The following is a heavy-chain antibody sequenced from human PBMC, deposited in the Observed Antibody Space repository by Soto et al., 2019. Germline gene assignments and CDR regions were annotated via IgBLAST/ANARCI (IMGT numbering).Heavy chain of an antibody. CDR2: IYPTHSDT. V-gene: IGHV5-51*01. Sequence: EEQLVQSGAEVKKPGESLTISCKGSGYHFGSYWIGWVRQTPAEGLEWMGIIYPTHSDTRYNPSFQGQVTGSANRAISTAYRQWRSLEASDTAMYYRARHLMQPDGRQRYFETWGQGTPVTVSS. CDR1: GYHFGSYW. D-gene: IGHD2-8*01. CDR3: ARHLMQPDGRQRYFET. J-gene: IGHJ4*02.